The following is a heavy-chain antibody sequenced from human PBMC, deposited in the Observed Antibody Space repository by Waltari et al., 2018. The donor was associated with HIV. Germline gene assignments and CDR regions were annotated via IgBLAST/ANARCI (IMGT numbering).Heavy chain of an antibody. J-gene: IGHJ6*02. D-gene: IGHD2-2*01. CDR3: SRGLHCTATSCLLYHGMDV. CDR2: MNPNSGNT. Sequence: QVQLVQSGAEVKKPGASVKVSCKASGYTFSTYDINCVRPATGQGLEWMGWMNPNSGNTGYAQKFQGRVNMTRNSSIRTAYMELSSLRSDDTAVYYCSRGLHCTATSCLLYHGMDVWGQGTAVSVSS. CDR1: GYTFSTYD. V-gene: IGHV1-8*01.